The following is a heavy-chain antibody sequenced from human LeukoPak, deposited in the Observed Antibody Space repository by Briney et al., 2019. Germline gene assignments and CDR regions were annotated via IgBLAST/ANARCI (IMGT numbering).Heavy chain of an antibody. V-gene: IGHV1-2*02. CDR2: ISPNSGGT. D-gene: IGHD4-17*01. CDR1: GYTFTGYY. J-gene: IGHJ4*02. CDR3: ARVKSSTAFDYLDY. Sequence: GASVKVSCKASGYTFTGYYLHWVRQAPGQGLEWMGWISPNSGGTNYAQKFQGRVTMTKDTSITTAYMELSRLRSDDTAVYYCARVKSSTAFDYLDYWGQGTLVTVSS.